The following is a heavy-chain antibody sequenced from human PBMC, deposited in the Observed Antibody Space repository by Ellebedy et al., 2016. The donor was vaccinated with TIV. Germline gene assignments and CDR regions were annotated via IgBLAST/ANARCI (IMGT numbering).Heavy chain of an antibody. CDR1: GFSFSGSA. CDR2: IRSKANTYAT. CDR3: TSPGTHSYDSGGYSVDY. J-gene: IGHJ4*02. D-gene: IGHD3-22*01. V-gene: IGHV3-73*01. Sequence: GESLKISCAASGFSFSGSAIHWVRQASGKGLEWLGRIRSKANTYATAYAASVTGRFTISRDDSKNTAYLQMNSLKTEDTAVYYCTSPGTHSYDSGGYSVDYWGQGTLVTVSS.